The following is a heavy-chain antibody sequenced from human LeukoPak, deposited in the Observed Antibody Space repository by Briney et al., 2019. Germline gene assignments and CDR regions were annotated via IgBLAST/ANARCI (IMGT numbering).Heavy chain of an antibody. D-gene: IGHD6-19*01. CDR3: ARDGLAVAAEFDY. J-gene: IGHJ4*02. V-gene: IGHV4-34*01. CDR2: INHSGST. CDR1: GGSFSGYY. Sequence: PSETLSLTCAVYGGSFSGYYWSWIRQPPGKGLEWIGEINHSGSTNYNPSLKSRVTISVDTSKSQFSLKLSSVTAADTAVYYCARDGLAVAAEFDYWGQGTLVTVSS.